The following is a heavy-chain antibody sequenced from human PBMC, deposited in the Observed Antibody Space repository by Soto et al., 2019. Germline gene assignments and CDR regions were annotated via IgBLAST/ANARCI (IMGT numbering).Heavy chain of an antibody. CDR1: GYTLTELS. D-gene: IGHD6-19*01. CDR3: ATELLQTIAVAGPDAFDI. V-gene: IGHV1-24*01. J-gene: IGHJ3*02. Sequence: ASVKVSCKVSGYTLTELSMHWVRQAPGKGLEWMGGFDPEDGETTYAQKFQGRVTMTEDTSTDTAYMELSSLRSEDTAVYYCATELLQTIAVAGPDAFDIWGQGTMVTVSS. CDR2: FDPEDGET.